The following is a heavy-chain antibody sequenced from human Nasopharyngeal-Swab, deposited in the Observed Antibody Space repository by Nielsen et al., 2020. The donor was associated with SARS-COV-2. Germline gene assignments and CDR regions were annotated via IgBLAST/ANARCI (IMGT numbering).Heavy chain of an antibody. Sequence: WIRQPPGKGLEWVSYIYSTNSTIHYADSVKGRFTISRDNSKNTLYLQMNSLRAEDTAVYYCAKGKNYGDPSSYNWFDPWGQGTLVTVSS. J-gene: IGHJ5*02. V-gene: IGHV3-23*05. CDR3: AKGKNYGDPSSYNWFDP. CDR2: IYSTNSTI. D-gene: IGHD4-17*01.